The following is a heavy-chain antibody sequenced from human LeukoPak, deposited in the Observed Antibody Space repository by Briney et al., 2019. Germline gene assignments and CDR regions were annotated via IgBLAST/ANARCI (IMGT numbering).Heavy chain of an antibody. CDR2: IDSDRSST. CDR1: GFTFSSYW. D-gene: IGHD2-15*01. Sequence: GGSLRLSCAASGFTFSSYWMHWVRQAPGKGLVWVSHIDSDRSSTSYADSVKGRFTISRDNANNTLYLQMNSLRAEDTAVYYCARDRDCSGGSCYSGLPHPVKNWFDSWGQGTLVTVSS. V-gene: IGHV3-74*01. CDR3: ARDRDCSGGSCYSGLPHPVKNWFDS. J-gene: IGHJ5*01.